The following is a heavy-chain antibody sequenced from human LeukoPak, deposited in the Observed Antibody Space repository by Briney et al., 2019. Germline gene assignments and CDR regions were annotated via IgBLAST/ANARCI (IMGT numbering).Heavy chain of an antibody. V-gene: IGHV3-30*04. J-gene: IGHJ5*02. CDR3: ARTHDYGDYARALFDP. CDR1: GFTFSSYA. CDR2: ISYDGSNK. D-gene: IGHD4-17*01. Sequence: GRSLRLSCAASGFTFSSYAMHWVRQAPGKGLEWVVVISYDGSNKYYADSVKGRFTISRDNSKNTLYLQMNSLRAEDTAVYYCARTHDYGDYARALFDPWGQGTLVTVSS.